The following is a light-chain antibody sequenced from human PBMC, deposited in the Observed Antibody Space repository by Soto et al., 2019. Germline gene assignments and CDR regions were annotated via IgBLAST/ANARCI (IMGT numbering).Light chain of an antibody. Sequence: QSALTQPASVSGSPGQSITISCTGTSGDIGSYNRVSWYQQHPGKAPKLIIYEVTDRPSGVSNRFSGSKSGNTASLTISGLQAEDEAEYYCSSYTNINTSARVFGTGTQLTVL. J-gene: IGLJ1*01. CDR2: EVT. CDR1: SGDIGSYNR. CDR3: SSYTNINTSARV. V-gene: IGLV2-14*01.